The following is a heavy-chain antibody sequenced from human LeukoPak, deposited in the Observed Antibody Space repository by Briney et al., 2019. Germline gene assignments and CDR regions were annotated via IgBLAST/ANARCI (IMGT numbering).Heavy chain of an antibody. J-gene: IGHJ1*01. V-gene: IGHV4-30-4*01. CDR3: ARGAPPPPYYDILTGYFFQH. D-gene: IGHD3-9*01. Sequence: PSETLSLTCTVSGGSISSGDYYWSWIRQPPGKGLEWIGSIYYSGSTYYNPSLKSRVTISVDTSKNQFSLKLSSVTPADTAVYYCARGAPPPPYYDILTGYFFQHWGQRTLATVSS. CDR2: IYYSGST. CDR1: GGSISSGDYY.